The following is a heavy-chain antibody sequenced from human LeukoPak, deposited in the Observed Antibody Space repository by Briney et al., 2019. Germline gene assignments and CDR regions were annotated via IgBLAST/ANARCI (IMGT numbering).Heavy chain of an antibody. D-gene: IGHD3-22*01. V-gene: IGHV4-39*01. CDR2: IYHSGRT. CDR1: GDSVSRSDSY. J-gene: IGHJ1*01. CDR3: ARRRYYDGSGYLE. Sequence: SETLSLTCSVSGDSVSRSDSYWDWIRQPPGKGLEWIGTIYHSGRTYYSPSLKSRVTMPVDPSNNQFSLNLRSVTAADTAVYYCARRRYYDGSGYLEWGQGSLLSVSS.